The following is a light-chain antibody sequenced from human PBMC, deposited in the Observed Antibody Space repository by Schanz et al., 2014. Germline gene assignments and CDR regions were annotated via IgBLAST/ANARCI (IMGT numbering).Light chain of an antibody. CDR1: QSVSGSY. CDR3: QQYNNWPPLT. J-gene: IGKJ4*01. Sequence: EIVLTQSPGTLSLSPGERATLSCRASQSVSGSYLAWYQQKPGQAPRLLIYGASTRATGIPARFSGSGSGTDFTLTISSLQSEDFAVYYCQQYNNWPPLTFGGGTKVEIK. CDR2: GAS. V-gene: IGKV3-15*01.